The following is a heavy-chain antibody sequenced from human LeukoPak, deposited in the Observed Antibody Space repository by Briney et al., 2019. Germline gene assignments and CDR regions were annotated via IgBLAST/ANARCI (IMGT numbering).Heavy chain of an antibody. CDR2: ISSSSVSI. D-gene: IGHD6-13*01. J-gene: IGHJ4*02. V-gene: IGHV3-21*01. Sequence: GGSLRLSCAVSGFTFSSYTMIWVRQAPGKGLEWVSSISSSSVSIYSADSVKGRFTTSRDNAKNSLHLQMTSLRAEDTAVYYCATEGRSTIPGYWGQGTLVTVSS. CDR1: GFTFSSYT. CDR3: ATEGRSTIPGY.